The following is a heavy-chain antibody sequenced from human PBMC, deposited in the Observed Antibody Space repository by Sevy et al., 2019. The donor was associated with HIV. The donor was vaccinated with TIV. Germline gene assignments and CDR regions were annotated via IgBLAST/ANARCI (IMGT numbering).Heavy chain of an antibody. Sequence: GGSLRLSCAASGFTFSSYWMSWVRQAPGKGLEWVANIKQDGSEKYYVDSVKGRFTISRDNAKNSLYLQMNSLRAEDTAVYYCARAPRWLNYYDSSGYDEQAFDIWGQGTMVTVSS. CDR2: IKQDGSEK. J-gene: IGHJ3*02. CDR3: ARAPRWLNYYDSSGYDEQAFDI. CDR1: GFTFSSYW. D-gene: IGHD3-22*01. V-gene: IGHV3-7*01.